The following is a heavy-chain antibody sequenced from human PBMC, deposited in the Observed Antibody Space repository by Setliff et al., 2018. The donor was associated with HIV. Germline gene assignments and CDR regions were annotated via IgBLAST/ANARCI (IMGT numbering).Heavy chain of an antibody. J-gene: IGHJ4*02. CDR1: GGSISSSSYY. CDR3: ARGPFFDY. CDR2: IYYSGST. V-gene: IGHV4-39*07. Sequence: KASETLSLTCTVSGGSISSSSYYWGWIRQPPGKGLEWIGSIYYSGSTYYNPSLKSRVTISVDTSKNQFSLKLSSVTAADTAVYYCARGPFFDYWGQGTLVTVSS.